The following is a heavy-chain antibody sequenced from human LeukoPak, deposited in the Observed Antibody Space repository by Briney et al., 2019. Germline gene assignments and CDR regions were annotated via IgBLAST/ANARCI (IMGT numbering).Heavy chain of an antibody. V-gene: IGHV1-69*04. CDR1: GGTFSSYA. D-gene: IGHD3-10*01. Sequence: SVKVSCKASGGTFSSYAISWVRQAPGQGLEWMGRIIPILGIANYAQKFQGRVTITADKSTSTACMELSSLRSEDTAVYYCARDYYGSGSYSHWGQGTLVTVSS. CDR2: IIPILGIA. CDR3: ARDYYGSGSYSH. J-gene: IGHJ4*02.